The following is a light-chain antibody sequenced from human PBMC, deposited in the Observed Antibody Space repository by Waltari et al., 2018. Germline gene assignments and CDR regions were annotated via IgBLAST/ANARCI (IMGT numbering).Light chain of an antibody. Sequence: ETVLTQSPGTLSLSPGERATIACKASQSVFIDYLAWYQQKPGQAPRLVIYGTSNRAAGIPDRFSGSGSGTDFTLTISRLEPEDFAVYYCQQYTGSLPWTFGQGTKVEIK. CDR2: GTS. V-gene: IGKV3-20*01. CDR3: QQYTGSLPWT. CDR1: QSVFIDY. J-gene: IGKJ1*01.